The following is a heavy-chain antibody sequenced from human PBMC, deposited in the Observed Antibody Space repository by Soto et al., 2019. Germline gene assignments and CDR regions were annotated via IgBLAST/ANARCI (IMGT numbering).Heavy chain of an antibody. V-gene: IGHV4-4*02. CDR3: ARASSGYYYYYGMDV. Sequence: SETLSLTCAVSGGSISSSNWWSWVRQPPGKGLEWIGEINHSGSTNYNPSLKSRVTISVDTSKNQFSLKLSSVTAADTAVYYCARASSGYYYYYGMDVWGQGTTVTVSS. CDR2: INHSGST. D-gene: IGHD6-6*01. CDR1: GGSISSSNW. J-gene: IGHJ6*02.